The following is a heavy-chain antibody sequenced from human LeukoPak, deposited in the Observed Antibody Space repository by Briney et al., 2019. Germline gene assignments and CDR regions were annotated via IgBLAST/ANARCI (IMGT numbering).Heavy chain of an antibody. Sequence: SETLSLTCTVSGGSISNYYWSWIRQPPGKELEWIGYIYYSGSTNYNPSLGSRVTILVDTSKNQFSLKLSSVTAADTAVYYCVRDHYYDSSGYTFRHWGQGTLVTVSS. V-gene: IGHV4-59*01. J-gene: IGHJ1*01. CDR1: GGSISNYY. CDR3: VRDHYYDSSGYTFRH. CDR2: IYYSGST. D-gene: IGHD3-22*01.